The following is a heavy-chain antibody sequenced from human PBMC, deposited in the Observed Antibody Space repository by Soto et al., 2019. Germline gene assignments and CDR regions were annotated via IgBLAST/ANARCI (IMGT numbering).Heavy chain of an antibody. V-gene: IGHV1-3*05. J-gene: IGHJ4*02. CDR1: GYTLTRYS. CDR2: INAGNGNT. D-gene: IGHD3-22*01. Sequence: QVQLVQSGAEEMKPGASVKVSCKASGYTLTRYSIHWVRQAPGQRLEWMGWINAGNGNTKFSQKFQGRVTITRDTSASTAYMELRGLRSEDTAVYYCAILGTYYFDNSDNYFDFWGQGTLVTDSS. CDR3: AILGTYYFDNSDNYFDF.